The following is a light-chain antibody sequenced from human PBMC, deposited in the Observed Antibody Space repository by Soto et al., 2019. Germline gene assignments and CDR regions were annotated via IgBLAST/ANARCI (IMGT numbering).Light chain of an antibody. Sequence: QPVLTQSPSASASLGASVKLTCTLSSGHSSYAIAWHQQQPEKGPRYLMKLNSDGSHSKGDGIPDRFSGSSSGAERYLAISSLQSEDEADYYCQTWGTGSPVVFGGGTKPTVL. V-gene: IGLV4-69*01. J-gene: IGLJ2*01. CDR1: SGHSSYA. CDR3: QTWGTGSPVV. CDR2: LNSDGSH.